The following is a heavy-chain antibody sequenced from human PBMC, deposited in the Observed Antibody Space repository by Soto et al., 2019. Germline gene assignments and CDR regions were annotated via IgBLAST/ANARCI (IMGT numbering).Heavy chain of an antibody. Sequence: SETLSLTCTVSGDSIISYYWSWIRQSPEKGLEWIGYIYYTGSTKYNASLKSRVTMSVDTSKNQLSLNPSSLTAADTAVYYCARHSKFSEGKYYYGMDVWGQGTTVTVSS. V-gene: IGHV4-59*01. CDR1: GDSIISYY. CDR3: ARHSKFSEGKYYYGMDV. J-gene: IGHJ6*02. CDR2: IYYTGST. D-gene: IGHD6-19*01.